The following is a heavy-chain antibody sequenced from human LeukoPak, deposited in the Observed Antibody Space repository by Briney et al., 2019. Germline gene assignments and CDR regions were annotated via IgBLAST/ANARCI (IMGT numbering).Heavy chain of an antibody. Sequence: GGSLRLSCAASGFTLSDYWMHWVRQAPGKGLVWVSRINSDGSRIIYADSVRGRFTISRDNAKNTVYLQMNSPRADDTAVYFCARAPQIGFSGFDKNYWGQGTLVTVSS. CDR2: INSDGSRI. D-gene: IGHD5-12*01. CDR1: GFTLSDYW. CDR3: ARAPQIGFSGFDKNY. J-gene: IGHJ4*02. V-gene: IGHV3-74*01.